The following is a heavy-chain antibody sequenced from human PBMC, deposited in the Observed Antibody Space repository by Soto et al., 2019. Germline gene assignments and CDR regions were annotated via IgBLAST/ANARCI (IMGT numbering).Heavy chain of an antibody. J-gene: IGHJ4*02. CDR3: PHTPKYYDLLTRYQDQYYFDY. Sequence: SGPTLVNPTQTLTLTCTFSGFSLTTSGVGVVLIRQPPGKALEWLALIYWDDDKRYSQSLQSRLTITKDTSKNQVDSTMKKMYTLDKAKYYCPHTPKYYDLLTRYQDQYYFDYWGQGTLVTVSS. D-gene: IGHD3-9*01. V-gene: IGHV2-5*02. CDR2: IYWDDDK. CDR1: GFSLTTSGVG.